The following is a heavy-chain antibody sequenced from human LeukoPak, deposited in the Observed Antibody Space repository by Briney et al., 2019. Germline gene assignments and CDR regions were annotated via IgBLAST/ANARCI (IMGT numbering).Heavy chain of an antibody. Sequence: GESLKISCKGSGYSFTSYWIGWVRQMPGKGLEWMGIIYPGDSDTRYSPSFQGQVTISADKSISTAYLQWSSLKASDTATYYCARGRYCGGDCYSGPFDYWGQGTLVTVSS. J-gene: IGHJ4*02. CDR1: GYSFTSYW. V-gene: IGHV5-51*01. CDR3: ARGRYCGGDCYSGPFDY. CDR2: IYPGDSDT. D-gene: IGHD2-21*02.